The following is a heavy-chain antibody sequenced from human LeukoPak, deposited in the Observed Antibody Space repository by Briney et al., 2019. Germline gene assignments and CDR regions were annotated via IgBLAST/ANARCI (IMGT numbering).Heavy chain of an antibody. Sequence: SETLSLTCAVYGGSFSGYYRSWIRQPPGKGLEWIGEINHSGSTNYNPSLKSRVTISVDTSKNQFSLKLSSVTAADTAVYYCAVSSGWPTSDYWGQGTLVTVSS. V-gene: IGHV4-34*01. D-gene: IGHD6-19*01. J-gene: IGHJ4*02. CDR1: GGSFSGYY. CDR2: INHSGST. CDR3: AVSSGWPTSDY.